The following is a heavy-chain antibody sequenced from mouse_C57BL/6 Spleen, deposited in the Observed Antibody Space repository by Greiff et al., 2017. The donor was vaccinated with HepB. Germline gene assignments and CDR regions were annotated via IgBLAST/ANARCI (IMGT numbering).Heavy chain of an antibody. CDR3: ASKTKPLSYYYGSDGYAMDY. D-gene: IGHD1-1*01. CDR2: IYPRSGNT. V-gene: IGHV1-81*01. J-gene: IGHJ4*01. Sequence: QVQLQQSGAELARPGASVKLSCKASGYTFTSYGISWVKQRTGQGLEWIGEIYPRSGNTYYNEKFKGKATLTADKSSSTAYMELRSLTSEDSAVYFCASKTKPLSYYYGSDGYAMDYWGQGTSVTVSS. CDR1: GYTFTSYG.